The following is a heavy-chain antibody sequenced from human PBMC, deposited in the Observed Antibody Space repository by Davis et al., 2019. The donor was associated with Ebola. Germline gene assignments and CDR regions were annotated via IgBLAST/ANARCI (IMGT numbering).Heavy chain of an antibody. V-gene: IGHV1-3*01. CDR2: INAGNGNT. CDR3: ARDRWGDYSFDY. Sequence: ASVKVSCKASGYTFTSYAMHWVRQAPGQRLEWMGWINAGNGNTKYSQKFQGRVTITRDTSASTAYMELSSLRSEDTSVYYCARDRWGDYSFDYWGQGTLVTVSS. J-gene: IGHJ4*02. CDR1: GYTFTSYA. D-gene: IGHD4-23*01.